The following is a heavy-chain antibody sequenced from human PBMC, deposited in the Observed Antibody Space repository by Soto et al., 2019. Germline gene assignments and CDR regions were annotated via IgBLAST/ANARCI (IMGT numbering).Heavy chain of an antibody. V-gene: IGHV1-46*03. CDR3: ASILRLGYCSSTSCPYLDAFDI. Sequence: QVQLVQSGAEVKKPGASVKVSCKASGYTFTSYYMHWVRQAPGQGLEWMGIINPSGGSTSYAQKFPGRVTMTRDTSTSTVYMELSSLRSEDTAVYYCASILRLGYCSSTSCPYLDAFDIWGQGKWSPSLQ. D-gene: IGHD2-2*01. CDR1: GYTFTSYY. CDR2: INPSGGST. J-gene: IGHJ3*02.